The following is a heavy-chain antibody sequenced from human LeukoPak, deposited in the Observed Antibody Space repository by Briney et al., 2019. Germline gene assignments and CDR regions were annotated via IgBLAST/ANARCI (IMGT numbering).Heavy chain of an antibody. V-gene: IGHV4-34*01. J-gene: IGHJ4*02. CDR3: ASTTIFGVVIINY. D-gene: IGHD3-3*01. Sequence: SETLSLTCAVYGGSFSGYYWSWIRQPPGKGLEWIGEINHSGSTNYNPSLKSRVTISVDTSKNQFSLKLSSVTAADTAVYYCASTTIFGVVIINYWGQRTLVTVSS. CDR2: INHSGST. CDR1: GGSFSGYY.